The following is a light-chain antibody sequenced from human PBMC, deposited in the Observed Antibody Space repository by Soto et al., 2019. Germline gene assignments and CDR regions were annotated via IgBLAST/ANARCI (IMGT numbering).Light chain of an antibody. Sequence: QSALTQPRSVSGSPGQSVTISCTGTSSDVGAYNYVSRYQQHPAKAPNLMIYDVSKRPSGVPDRFSGSKSGNTASLTISGLQAEDEGDYYCCSYTNSAYVFGTGTKLTVL. V-gene: IGLV2-11*01. CDR2: DVS. CDR3: CSYTNSAYV. J-gene: IGLJ1*01. CDR1: SSDVGAYNY.